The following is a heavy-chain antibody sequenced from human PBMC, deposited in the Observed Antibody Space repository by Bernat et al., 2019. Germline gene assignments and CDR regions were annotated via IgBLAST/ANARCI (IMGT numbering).Heavy chain of an antibody. J-gene: IGHJ4*02. V-gene: IGHV3-30*18. CDR3: AKDRRSMGGSSGYYDY. CDR2: ISYDGSNK. CDR1: GFTFSSYG. Sequence: QVQLVESGGGVVQPGRSLRLSCTASGFTFSSYGMHWVRQAPGKGLEWVAGISYDGSNKYYADSVKGRFTISRDNSKNTLYLQVNSLRAEDTAVYYCAKDRRSMGGSSGYYDYWGQGTLVTVSS. D-gene: IGHD3-22*01.